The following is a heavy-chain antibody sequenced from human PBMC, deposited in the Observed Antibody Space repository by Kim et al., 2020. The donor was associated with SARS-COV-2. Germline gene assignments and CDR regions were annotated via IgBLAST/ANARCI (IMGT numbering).Heavy chain of an antibody. CDR3: AYGAVRGDLDVDWFDP. V-gene: IGHV5-10-1*01. J-gene: IGHJ5*02. Sequence: GESLKISCKGSGYSFTSYWISWVRQMPGKGLEWMGRIDPSDSYTNYSPSFQGHVTISADKSISTAYLQWSSLKASDTAMYYCAYGAVRGDLDVDWFDPWGQGTLVTVSS. D-gene: IGHD3-10*01. CDR1: GYSFTSYW. CDR2: IDPSDSYT.